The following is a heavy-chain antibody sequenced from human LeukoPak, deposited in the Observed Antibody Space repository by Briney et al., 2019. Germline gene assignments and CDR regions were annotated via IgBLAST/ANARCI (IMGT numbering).Heavy chain of an antibody. CDR3: ARDLTMVRTMLGY. J-gene: IGHJ4*02. D-gene: IGHD3-10*01. CDR1: GFTFSSYG. CDR2: IWYDGSNK. Sequence: GGSLRLSCAASGFTFSSYGMHWVRQAPGKGLEWVAVIWYDGSNKYYADSVKGRFTISRDNSKNTLYLQMNSLRAEDTAVYYCARDLTMVRTMLGYWGQGTLVIVSS. V-gene: IGHV3-33*01.